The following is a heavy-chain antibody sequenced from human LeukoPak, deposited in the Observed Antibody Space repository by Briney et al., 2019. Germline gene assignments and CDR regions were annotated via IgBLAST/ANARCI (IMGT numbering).Heavy chain of an antibody. CDR2: IYHSGST. D-gene: IGHD3-22*01. Sequence: PSETLSLTCAVSGYSISSGYYWGWIRQPPGKGLEWIGSIYHSGSTYYNPSLKSRVTISVDTSKNQFSLKLSSVTAADTAVYYCARRDAPRSGGYYYNWFDPWGQGTLVTVSS. CDR3: ARRDAPRSGGYYYNWFDP. V-gene: IGHV4-38-2*01. J-gene: IGHJ5*02. CDR1: GYSISSGYY.